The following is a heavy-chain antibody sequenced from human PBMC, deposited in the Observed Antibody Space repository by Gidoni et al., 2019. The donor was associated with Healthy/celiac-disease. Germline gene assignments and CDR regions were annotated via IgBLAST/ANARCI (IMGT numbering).Heavy chain of an antibody. Sequence: QVQLVESGGGVVKPGRSLRLSCAASGFPFSSYGMHWVRQAPGKGLEWVAVISYDGSNKYYADSVKGRFTISRDKSKNTLYLQMNSLRAEDTAVYYCATDGGYSYGDFDYWGQGTLVTVSS. CDR1: GFPFSSYG. CDR3: ATDGGYSYGDFDY. J-gene: IGHJ4*02. CDR2: ISYDGSNK. D-gene: IGHD5-18*01. V-gene: IGHV3-30*03.